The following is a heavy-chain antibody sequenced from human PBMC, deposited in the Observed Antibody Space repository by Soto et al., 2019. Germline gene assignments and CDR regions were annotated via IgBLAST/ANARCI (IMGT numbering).Heavy chain of an antibody. Sequence: QVQLLESGPGLVRPSQILFLTCTVSSGSVTSGGYYWSWIRHCPGKGLEWIGYIYSSGDTNYNPSLNSRGAMSIDTSENRFSLELTSVTVADTAIYYCTRAGCSPVTHWYDPWGQGILVPVCS. CDR3: TRAGCSPVTHWYDP. J-gene: IGHJ5*02. CDR1: SGSVTSGGYY. CDR2: IYSSGDT. D-gene: IGHD2-21*01. V-gene: IGHV4-31*03.